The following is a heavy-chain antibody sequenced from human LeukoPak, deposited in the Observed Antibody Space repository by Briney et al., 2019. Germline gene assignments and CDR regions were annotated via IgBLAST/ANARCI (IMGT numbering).Heavy chain of an antibody. CDR2: IWYDGSNK. Sequence: GRSLRLSCAASGFTFSSYGMHWVRQAPGKGLEWVAVIWYDGSNKYYADSVKGRFTISRDNSKTTLYLQMNSLRAEDTAVYYCAREEHDYYYYYMDVWGKGTTVTVYS. CDR1: GFTFSSYG. CDR3: AREEHDYYYYYMDV. V-gene: IGHV3-33*01. J-gene: IGHJ6*03. D-gene: IGHD1/OR15-1a*01.